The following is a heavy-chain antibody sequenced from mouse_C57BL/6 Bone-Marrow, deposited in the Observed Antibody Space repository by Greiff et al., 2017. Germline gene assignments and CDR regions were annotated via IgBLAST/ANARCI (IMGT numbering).Heavy chain of an antibody. D-gene: IGHD1-1*01. J-gene: IGHJ2*01. CDR2: ISYDGSN. CDR1: GYSITSGYY. V-gene: IGHV3-6*01. Sequence: ESGPGLVKPSQSLSLTCSVTGYSITSGYYWNWIRQFPGNKLEWMGYISYDGSNNYNPSLKNRISITRDTSKNQFFLKLNSVTTEDTATYYCASRFITTVVVDYWGQGTTLTVSS. CDR3: ASRFITTVVVDY.